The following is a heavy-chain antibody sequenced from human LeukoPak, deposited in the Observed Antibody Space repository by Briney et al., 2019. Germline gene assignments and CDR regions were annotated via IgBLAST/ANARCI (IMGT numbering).Heavy chain of an antibody. D-gene: IGHD3-22*01. CDR1: GGSISSGDYY. CDR2: IYYSGST. V-gene: IGHV4-30-4*01. CDR3: ASELLWGYYYDSSGYYSDGYFQH. J-gene: IGHJ1*01. Sequence: PSQTLSLTCTVSGGSISSGDYYWSWIPQPPGKGLDWIGYIYYSGSTYYNSSLKSRVTISVDTSKNQFSLKLSSVTAADTAVYYCASELLWGYYYDSSGYYSDGYFQHWGQGTLVTVSS.